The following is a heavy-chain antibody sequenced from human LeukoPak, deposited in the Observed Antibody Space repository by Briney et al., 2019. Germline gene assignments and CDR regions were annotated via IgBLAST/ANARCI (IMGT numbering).Heavy chain of an antibody. Sequence: GGSLRLSCAASGFRFSNYAMNWVRQAPGKGLEWVTLIIGSSGDTFYADSVKGRFTISRDNSKNTLFLQMNSLRAEDTALYYCAKGAYDYIEMGYIDYWGQGTLVTVSS. CDR2: IIGSSGDT. CDR1: GFRFSNYA. CDR3: AKGAYDYIEMGYIDY. J-gene: IGHJ4*02. V-gene: IGHV3-23*01. D-gene: IGHD5-12*01.